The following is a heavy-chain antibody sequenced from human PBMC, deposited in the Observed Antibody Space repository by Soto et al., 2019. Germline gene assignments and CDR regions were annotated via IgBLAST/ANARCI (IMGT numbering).Heavy chain of an antibody. D-gene: IGHD6-13*01. J-gene: IGHJ3*02. V-gene: IGHV3-23*01. CDR1: GFTFTNFA. CDR3: PKGTLVKHPGTRALDI. Sequence: GGSLRLSCAASGFTFTNFAMSWGRQAPGRGREWVSTIGGGDGTTYYADSAKGRFTIFRDNSNNALYLQMNSLRAGDTAVYFCPKGTLVKHPGTRALDIWGQGTMVTVSS. CDR2: IGGGDGTT.